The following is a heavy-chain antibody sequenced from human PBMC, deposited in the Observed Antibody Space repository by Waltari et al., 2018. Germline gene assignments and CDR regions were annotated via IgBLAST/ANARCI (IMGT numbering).Heavy chain of an antibody. CDR1: GGSIGSYY. Sequence: QLQLEESGPGLVKPSETLSLTCIVSGGSIGSYYWRWIRQPAGKGLGWIGRINNRGDTKYNPSLQSRVTISVDNSRDQFSLRLSSVTAADTAVYYCAKAMSGDGSLFEFWGQGALVTVSS. CDR3: AKAMSGDGSLFEF. V-gene: IGHV4-4*07. D-gene: IGHD3-10*01. CDR2: INNRGDT. J-gene: IGHJ1*01.